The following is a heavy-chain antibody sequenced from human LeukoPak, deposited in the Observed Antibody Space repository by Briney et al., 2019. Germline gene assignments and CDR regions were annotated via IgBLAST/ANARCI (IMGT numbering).Heavy chain of an antibody. Sequence: GGSLRLSCVASGLTFNIYGMHWVRQGPGKGLEGVTFIRHDLSNQYYADSVKGRFTVSRDNSKNTLYLQMYSLRPEDTAVYYCATDGSDSYFGYWGQGTLVTVSS. CDR1: GLTFNIYG. CDR2: IRHDLSNQ. V-gene: IGHV3-30*02. CDR3: ATDGSDSYFGY. D-gene: IGHD3-10*01. J-gene: IGHJ4*02.